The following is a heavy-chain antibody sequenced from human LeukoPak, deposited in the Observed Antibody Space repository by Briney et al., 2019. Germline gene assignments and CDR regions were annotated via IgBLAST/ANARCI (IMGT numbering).Heavy chain of an antibody. Sequence: GASVKVSCKASGYTFTSYAMHWVRQAPGQRLEWMGWINAGNGNTKYSQEFQGRVTITRDTSVSTAYMELSSLRSEDMAVYYCARGGATVTTLGWFDPWGQGTLVTVSS. CDR2: INAGNGNT. V-gene: IGHV1-3*03. D-gene: IGHD4-17*01. CDR1: GYTFTSYA. CDR3: ARGGATVTTLGWFDP. J-gene: IGHJ5*02.